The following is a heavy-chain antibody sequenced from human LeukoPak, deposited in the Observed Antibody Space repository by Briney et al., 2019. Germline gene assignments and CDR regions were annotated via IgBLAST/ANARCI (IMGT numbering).Heavy chain of an antibody. J-gene: IGHJ4*02. D-gene: IGHD1-1*01. CDR3: AGGVHNYFDS. CDR1: GFIFSSYA. V-gene: IGHV3-66*01. CDR2: IYGGGGT. Sequence: GGSLRLSCVASGFIFSSYAMTWGRQAPGKGLEWVSVIYGGGGTYYADSVKGRFTISRDDSKNTLYLQMNSLRAEDTAVYYCAGGVHNYFDSWGQGALVTVSS.